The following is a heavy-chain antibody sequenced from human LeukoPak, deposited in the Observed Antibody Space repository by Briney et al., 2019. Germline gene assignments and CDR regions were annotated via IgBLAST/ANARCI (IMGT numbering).Heavy chain of an antibody. Sequence: GASVKVSCKASGYTFTGYYMHWVRQAPGQGLEWMGWINPNSGGTNYAQKLQGRVTMTTDTSTSTAYMELRSLRSDDTAVYYCARDTEYTAMVTLYISYYYHGMDVWGQGTTVTVSS. J-gene: IGHJ6*02. V-gene: IGHV1-2*02. D-gene: IGHD5-18*01. CDR1: GYTFTGYY. CDR3: ARDTEYTAMVTLYISYYYHGMDV. CDR2: INPNSGGT.